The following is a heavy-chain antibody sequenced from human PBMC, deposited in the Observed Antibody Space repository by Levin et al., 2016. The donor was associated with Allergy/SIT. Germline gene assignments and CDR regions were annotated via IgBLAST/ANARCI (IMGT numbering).Heavy chain of an antibody. V-gene: IGHV1-3*01. CDR3: AREPRYRELGGMDV. J-gene: IGHJ6*02. D-gene: IGHD1-26*01. CDR2: INAGNGNT. Sequence: WVRQAPGQRLEWMGWINAGNGNTKYSQKFQGRVTITRDTSASTAYMELSSLRSEDTAVYYCAREPRYRELGGMDVWGQGTTVTVSS.